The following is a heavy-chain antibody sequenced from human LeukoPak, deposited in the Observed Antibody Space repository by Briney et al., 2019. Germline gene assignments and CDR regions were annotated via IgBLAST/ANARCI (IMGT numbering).Heavy chain of an antibody. CDR2: IKQDGSQT. CDR1: GFSFSSYW. J-gene: IGHJ4*02. CDR3: ATDAVGDSWSDY. V-gene: IGHV3-7*01. D-gene: IGHD6-13*01. Sequence: AGGSLRLSCLASGFSFSSYWMNWVRQAQGKGPEWLANIKQDGSQTYYVDSVKGRFTISRDNAKNLLYLQMNSLRAGDTAVYYCATDAVGDSWSDYWGQGTLVTVSS.